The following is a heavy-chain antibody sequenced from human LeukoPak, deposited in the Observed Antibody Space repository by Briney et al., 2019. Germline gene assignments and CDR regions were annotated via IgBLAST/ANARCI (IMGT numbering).Heavy chain of an antibody. Sequence: GGSLRLSCAASGFTFSSYWMSWVRQAPGKGLEWVANIKQDGSEKYYVDSVKGRFTISRDNAKNPLYLQMNSLRAEDTAVYYCARDWFDGDYDRFDYWGQGTLVTVSS. D-gene: IGHD4-17*01. CDR3: ARDWFDGDYDRFDY. CDR2: IKQDGSEK. CDR1: GFTFSSYW. V-gene: IGHV3-7*03. J-gene: IGHJ4*02.